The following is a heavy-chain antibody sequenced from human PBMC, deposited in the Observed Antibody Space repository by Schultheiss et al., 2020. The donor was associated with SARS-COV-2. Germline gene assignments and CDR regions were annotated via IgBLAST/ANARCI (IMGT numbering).Heavy chain of an antibody. V-gene: IGHV4-38-2*01. D-gene: IGHD2-15*01. CDR2: IYYSGST. CDR1: GYSISSGYY. CDR3: ARVVVVAHAPWFDP. J-gene: IGHJ5*02. Sequence: SETLSLTCAVSGYSISSGYYWDWIRQPPGKGLEWIGSIYYSGSTYYNPSLKSRVTISVDTSKNQFSLKLSSVTAADTAVYYCARVVVVAHAPWFDPWGQGTLVTVSS.